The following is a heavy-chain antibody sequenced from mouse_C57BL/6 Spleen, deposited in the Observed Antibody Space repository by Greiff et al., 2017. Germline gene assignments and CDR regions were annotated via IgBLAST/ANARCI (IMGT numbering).Heavy chain of an antibody. CDR3: ARRDTTVVGYFDY. D-gene: IGHD1-1*01. CDR1: GFTFSSYA. J-gene: IGHJ2*01. CDR2: ISDGGSYT. V-gene: IGHV5-4*03. Sequence: EVMLVESGGGLVKPGGSLKLSCAASGFTFSSYAMSWVRQTPEKRLEWVATISDGGSYTYYPDNVKGRVTISRDNAKNNLYLQLSHLKSEDTAVFYCARRDTTVVGYFDYWGQGTTLTVSS.